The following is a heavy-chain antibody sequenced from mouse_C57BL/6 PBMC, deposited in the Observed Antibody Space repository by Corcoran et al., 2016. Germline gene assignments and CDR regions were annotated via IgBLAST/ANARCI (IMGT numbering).Heavy chain of an antibody. CDR2: INTYSGVP. V-gene: IGHV9-3*01. D-gene: IGHD1-1*01. J-gene: IGHJ2*01. Sequence: QIKLVQSGPELKKTGEPVKISCKASGYTFTTYGLRWVKQAPGNGLKWMGWINTYSGVPTYADDFKGRFAFSLENSASTAYLQINNLKNEDTATYFCARNPHDYGSSLYYFDYWGQGTTLTVSS. CDR1: GYTFTTYG. CDR3: ARNPHDYGSSLYYFDY.